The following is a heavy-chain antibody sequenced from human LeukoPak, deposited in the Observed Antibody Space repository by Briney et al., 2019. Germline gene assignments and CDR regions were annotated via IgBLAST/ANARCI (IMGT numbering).Heavy chain of an antibody. J-gene: IGHJ4*02. CDR3: ATTYYYGSGSIH. CDR1: GFTFDDYG. Sequence: GGSLRLSCAASGFTFDDYGMSWVRQAPGKGLEWVSGINWNGGSTGYADSVKGRFTISRDNAKNSLYLQMNSLRAGDTALYYCATTYYYGSGSIHWGQGTLVTVSS. D-gene: IGHD3-10*01. V-gene: IGHV3-20*04. CDR2: INWNGGST.